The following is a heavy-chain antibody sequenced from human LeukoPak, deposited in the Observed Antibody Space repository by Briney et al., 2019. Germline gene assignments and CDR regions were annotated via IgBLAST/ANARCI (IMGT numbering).Heavy chain of an antibody. CDR3: AKEVVVAATPADWFDP. Sequence: GGSLRLSCVASGFTFSSYAMSWVRQAPGKGLEWVSAISGSGGTTYYADSVKGRFTISRDNSKNTLYLQMNSLRAEDTAVYYCAKEVVVAATPADWFDPWGQGTLVTVFS. CDR2: ISGSGGTT. V-gene: IGHV3-23*01. CDR1: GFTFSSYA. D-gene: IGHD2-15*01. J-gene: IGHJ5*02.